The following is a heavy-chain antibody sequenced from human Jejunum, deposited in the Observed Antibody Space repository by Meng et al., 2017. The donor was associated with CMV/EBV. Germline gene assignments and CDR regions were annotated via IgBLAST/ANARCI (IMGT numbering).Heavy chain of an antibody. CDR1: YA. Sequence: YAMSWVRQAPGKGLEWVSVISSRGDGIYYADYGKGRFTTSRDNSKKTLYLQMNSLRAEDTAVYYCTTTPRYLYDNSAYFPFYFESWGQGTLVTVSS. J-gene: IGHJ4*02. V-gene: IGHV3-23*01. CDR3: TTTPRYLYDNSAYFPFYFES. D-gene: IGHD3-22*01. CDR2: ISSRGDGI.